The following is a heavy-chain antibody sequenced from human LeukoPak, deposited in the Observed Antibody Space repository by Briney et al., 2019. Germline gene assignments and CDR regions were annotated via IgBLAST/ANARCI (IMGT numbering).Heavy chain of an antibody. D-gene: IGHD3-10*01. CDR2: INSDGSST. J-gene: IGHJ6*02. CDR3: ASLPNYYGSGSFGYGMDV. CDR1: GFTFSSYW. V-gene: IGHV3-74*01. Sequence: PGGSLRLSCAASGFTFSSYWMHWVRQAPGKGLVWVSRINSDGSSTSYADSVKGRFTISRDNAKNTLYLQMNSPRAEDTAVYYCASLPNYYGSGSFGYGMDVWGQGTTVTVSS.